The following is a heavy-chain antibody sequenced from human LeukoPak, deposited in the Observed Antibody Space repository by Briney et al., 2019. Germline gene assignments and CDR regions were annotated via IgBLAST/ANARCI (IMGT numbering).Heavy chain of an antibody. V-gene: IGHV4-59*08. Sequence: SETLSLTCTGSGFTISNYYWSWIRQPPGKGLVCIGYIYYSGSTNYNPSLRRGLTITVNTTNNHFSLMLRTMMAADTAVYYCARAYCGGDCSVLFIYLDNLGQGTLVTLP. D-gene: IGHD2-21*02. CDR2: IYYSGST. J-gene: IGHJ4*02. CDR1: GFTISNYY. CDR3: ARAYCGGDCSVLFIYLDN.